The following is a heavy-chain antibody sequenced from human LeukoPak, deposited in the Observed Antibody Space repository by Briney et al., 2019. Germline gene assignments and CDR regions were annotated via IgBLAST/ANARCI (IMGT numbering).Heavy chain of an antibody. V-gene: IGHV3-7*01. CDR1: GFDFSSYS. J-gene: IGHJ5*02. Sequence: PGGSLRLSCAASGFDFSSYSMNWVRQAPGKGLEWVANIKQDGSEKYYVDSVKGRFTISRDNAKNSLYLQMNSLRAEDTAVYYCARDYLGWFDPWGQGTLVTVSS. CDR2: IKQDGSEK. CDR3: ARDYLGWFDP.